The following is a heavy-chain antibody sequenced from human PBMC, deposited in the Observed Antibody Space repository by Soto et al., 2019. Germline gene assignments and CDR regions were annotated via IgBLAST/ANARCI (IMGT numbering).Heavy chain of an antibody. V-gene: IGHV3-15*01. CDR1: GFTFKTAW. J-gene: IGHJ4*02. D-gene: IGHD1-26*01. Sequence: GGSLRLSCVASGFTFKTAWMAWVRQAPGKGLEWVGHVTTGGPTHYAAPVKGKFTISRDDSKNTAYLQMNSLKAEDTAVYYCATDLPKEGAGEFDYWGQGTPVTVSS. CDR2: VTTGGPT. CDR3: ATDLPKEGAGEFDY.